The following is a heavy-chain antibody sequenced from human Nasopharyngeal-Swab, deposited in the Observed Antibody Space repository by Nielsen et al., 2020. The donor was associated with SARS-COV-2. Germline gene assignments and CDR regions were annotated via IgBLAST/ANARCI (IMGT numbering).Heavy chain of an antibody. Sequence: SETLSLSCAVYGGSFSGYYWSWIRQPPGKGLEWIGEINHSGSTNYNPSLKSRVTISVDTSKNQFSLKLSSVTAADTAVYYCARGLYSFDIWGQGTMVTVSS. J-gene: IGHJ3*02. CDR1: GGSFSGYY. CDR3: ARGLYSFDI. CDR2: INHSGST. D-gene: IGHD2-2*02. V-gene: IGHV4-34*01.